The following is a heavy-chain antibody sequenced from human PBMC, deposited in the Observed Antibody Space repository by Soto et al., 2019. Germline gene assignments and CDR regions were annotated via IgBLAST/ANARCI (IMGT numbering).Heavy chain of an antibody. Sequence: SEPLSLTCTVSGASVSSNSYYWGWIRQPPGKGLEWIGSISYSGSIYYNPSLESRVTISVDTSNNQFSLKLRSVIAADTAVYYCARHKPNSSGWYYYGMDVWGQGTTVTVSS. CDR2: ISYSGSI. J-gene: IGHJ6*02. D-gene: IGHD6-19*01. CDR3: ARHKPNSSGWYYYGMDV. V-gene: IGHV4-39*01. CDR1: GASVSSNSYY.